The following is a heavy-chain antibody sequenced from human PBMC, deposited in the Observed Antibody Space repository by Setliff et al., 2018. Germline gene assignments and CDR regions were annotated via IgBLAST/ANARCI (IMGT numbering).Heavy chain of an antibody. J-gene: IGHJ5*02. CDR1: GGSISSSSYC. D-gene: IGHD3-10*01. CDR2: IYYSGST. CDR3: ARIHLLLWFGELLSGWFDP. V-gene: IGHV4-39*07. Sequence: SETLSLTCTVSGGSISSSSYCWGWIRQPPGKGLEWIGSIYYSGSTYYNPSLKSRVTISVDTSKNQFSLKLSSVTAADTAVYYCARIHLLLWFGELLSGWFDPWGQGTLVTVSS.